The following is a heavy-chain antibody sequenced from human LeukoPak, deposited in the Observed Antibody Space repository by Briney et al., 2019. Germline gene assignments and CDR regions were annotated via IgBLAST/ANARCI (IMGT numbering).Heavy chain of an antibody. D-gene: IGHD6-19*01. J-gene: IGHJ4*02. CDR3: ARGYRSSGWYQIDY. CDR1: GYTFRNYD. V-gene: IGHV1-8*02. Sequence: GASVKVSCKASGYTFRNYDIVWVRQATGQGLEWMGWMNPNSGNTGYAQRFQGRVTMTRNTSISTAYMELSSLRSEDTAVYYCARGYRSSGWYQIDYWGQGTLVTVSS. CDR2: MNPNSGNT.